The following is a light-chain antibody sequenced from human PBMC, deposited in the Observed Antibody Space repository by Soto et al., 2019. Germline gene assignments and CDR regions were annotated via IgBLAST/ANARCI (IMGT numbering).Light chain of an antibody. CDR2: EVS. Sequence: QSVLTQPASVSGSPGQRITISCTGTSSDVGGYNYVSWYQQHPGKAPKLMINEVSNRPSGVSNRFSGSKSGNTAPLTIPRLHAEDEADYYCSSYTSSSTLVFGTGTKVTVL. J-gene: IGLJ1*01. V-gene: IGLV2-14*01. CDR1: SSDVGGYNY. CDR3: SSYTSSSTLV.